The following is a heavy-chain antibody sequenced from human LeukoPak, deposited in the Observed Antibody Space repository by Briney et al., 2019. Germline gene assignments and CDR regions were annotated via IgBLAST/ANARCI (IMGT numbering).Heavy chain of an antibody. CDR3: ARQDYGDYGLGYFDY. CDR2: INHSGST. CDR1: GGSISSSNYY. J-gene: IGHJ4*02. Sequence: TSETLSLTCTVSGGSISSSNYYWGWIRQPPGKGLEWIASINHSGSTYYNPSLKSRATISVDTSKNQFSLKVRSVTAADTAVYYCARQDYGDYGLGYFDYWGQGTLVTVSS. V-gene: IGHV4-39*01. D-gene: IGHD4-17*01.